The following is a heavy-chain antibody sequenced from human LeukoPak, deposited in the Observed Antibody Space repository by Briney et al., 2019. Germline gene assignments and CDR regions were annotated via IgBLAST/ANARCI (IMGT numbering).Heavy chain of an antibody. J-gene: IGHJ5*01. D-gene: IGHD2-8*01. CDR2: ISGNGDST. CDR3: AREVYAGNWFDP. Sequence: GGSLRLSCAASGFTFSTCAMHWVRQAPGKGLEYVAAISGNGDSTYYANSVKGRFTISRDNSKNTLYLQMGSLRPEDMAVYYCAREVYAGNWFDPWGQGTTVTVSS. V-gene: IGHV3-64*01. CDR1: GFTFSTCA.